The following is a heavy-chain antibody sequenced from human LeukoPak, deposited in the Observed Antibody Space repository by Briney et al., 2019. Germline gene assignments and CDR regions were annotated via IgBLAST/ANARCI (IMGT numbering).Heavy chain of an antibody. CDR1: GFTFSSYS. CDR3: ARRVVSGSDALDI. D-gene: IGHD2-15*01. J-gene: IGHJ3*02. CDR2: ISSSSSYI. Sequence: GGSLRLSCAASGFTFSSYSMNWVRQAPGKGLEWVSSISSSSSYIYYADSVKGRFTISRDNAKNSLYLQMNSLRAEDTAVYYCARRVVSGSDALDIWGQGTMVTVSS. V-gene: IGHV3-21*01.